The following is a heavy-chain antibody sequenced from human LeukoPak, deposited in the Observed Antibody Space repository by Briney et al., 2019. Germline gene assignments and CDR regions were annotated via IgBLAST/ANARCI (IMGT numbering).Heavy chain of an antibody. Sequence: ASVKVSCKASGYTFTSYGISWVRQAPGQGLEWMGWISAYNGNTNYAQKLQGRVTMTTDTSTSTAYMELRSLRSDDTAVYYCARDRFTGGWGAYYYYGMDVWGQGTTVTVSS. CDR1: GYTFTSYG. J-gene: IGHJ6*02. D-gene: IGHD2-8*02. CDR2: ISAYNGNT. CDR3: ARDRFTGGWGAYYYYGMDV. V-gene: IGHV1-18*01.